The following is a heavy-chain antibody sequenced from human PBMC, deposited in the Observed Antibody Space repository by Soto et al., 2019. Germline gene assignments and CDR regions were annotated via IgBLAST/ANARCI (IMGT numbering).Heavy chain of an antibody. CDR3: ARHEGNGNVWPLDY. CDR1: GGSISSSSYY. D-gene: IGHD2-8*01. Sequence: PSETLSLTCTVSGGSISSSSYYWAWIRQSPGKGLEWIGNIHYSGSTYYMPSLRSRVTLSVDTPKNQFSLRLTSVTAEDTAVYYCARHEGNGNVWPLDYWGQGILVTVS. V-gene: IGHV4-39*01. J-gene: IGHJ4*02. CDR2: IHYSGST.